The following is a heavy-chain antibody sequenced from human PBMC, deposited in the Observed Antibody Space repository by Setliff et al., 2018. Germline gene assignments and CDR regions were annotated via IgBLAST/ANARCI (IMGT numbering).Heavy chain of an antibody. CDR3: ARATASLPTTASDY. CDR2: ISAYNGKT. CDR1: GYTLSNSI. J-gene: IGHJ4*02. D-gene: IGHD2-21*02. Sequence: ASVKVSCKASGYTLSNSILSWVRQAPGQGLEWMGWISAYNGKTYFAQKFQDRITLTTDTSTNTGYLELRGLRAEDTAVYYCARATASLPTTASDYWGQGTLVTVSS. V-gene: IGHV1-18*01.